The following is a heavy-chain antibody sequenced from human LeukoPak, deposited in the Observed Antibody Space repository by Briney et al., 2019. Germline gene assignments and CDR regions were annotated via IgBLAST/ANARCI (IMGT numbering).Heavy chain of an antibody. CDR1: GGSISGYY. D-gene: IGHD6-13*01. V-gene: IGHV4-34*01. CDR2: INHSGST. CDR3: ARGSSSWYLDYFDY. J-gene: IGHJ4*02. Sequence: SETLSLTCAVYGGSISGYYWSWIRQPPGKGLEWIGEINHSGSTNYNPSLKSRVTISVDTSKNQFSLKLSSVTAADTAVYYCARGSSSWYLDYFDYWGQGTLVTVSS.